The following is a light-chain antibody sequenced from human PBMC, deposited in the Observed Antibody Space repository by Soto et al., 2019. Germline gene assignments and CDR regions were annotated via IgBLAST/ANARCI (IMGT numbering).Light chain of an antibody. CDR2: GVS. CDR3: QHYGTSPLT. V-gene: IGKV3-20*01. Sequence: EFVLTQSPGTLSLSPGERATLSCRASESPSSSYFAWYQQKPGQAPRLLIYGVSSRATGIPDRFSGSGSGTDFTLTISRLEPEDFAVYFCQHYGTSPLTFDQGTKVEIK. CDR1: ESPSSSY. J-gene: IGKJ1*01.